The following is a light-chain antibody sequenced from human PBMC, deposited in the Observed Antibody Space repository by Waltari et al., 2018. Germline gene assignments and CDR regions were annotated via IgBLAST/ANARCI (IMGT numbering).Light chain of an antibody. J-gene: IGLJ2*01. CDR1: RGHSSYA. CDR2: LNSDGSH. CDR3: QTWGTGTHVV. Sequence: HPELTPSPSASASLGASVKLTCILSRGHSSYAIASLQQQPQQGPRYLMKLNSDGSHNKGDGIPDRFSGSSSGAERYLTISSLQSEDEADYYCQTWGTGTHVVFGGGTKLTVL. V-gene: IGLV4-69*01.